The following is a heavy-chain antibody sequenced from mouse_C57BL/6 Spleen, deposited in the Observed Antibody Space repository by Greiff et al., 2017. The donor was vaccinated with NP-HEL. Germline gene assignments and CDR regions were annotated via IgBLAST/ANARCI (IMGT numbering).Heavy chain of an antibody. CDR3: ARSGTVVAHFDY. D-gene: IGHD1-1*01. J-gene: IGHJ2*01. CDR2: IDPSDSYT. CDR1: GYTFTSYW. Sequence: QVQLQQPGAELVMPGASVKLSCKASGYTFTSYWMHWVKQRPGQGLEWIGEIDPSDSYTNYNQKFKGKSTLTVDKSSSTAYMPLSSLTSEDSAVYYCARSGTVVAHFDYWGQGTTLTVSS. V-gene: IGHV1-69*01.